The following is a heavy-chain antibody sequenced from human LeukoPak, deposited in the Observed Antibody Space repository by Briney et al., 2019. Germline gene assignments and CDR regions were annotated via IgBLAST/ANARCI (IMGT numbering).Heavy chain of an antibody. D-gene: IGHD3-10*01. V-gene: IGHV1-46*01. Sequence: ASVTVSCKASGYTFTSYYMHWVRQAPGQGLEWMGIINPSGGSTSYAQKFQGKVTMTRDTSTSTVYMELSSLRSEDTAVYYCARGGGIEGGRDEILWFGERYNWFDPWGQGTLVTVSS. CDR2: INPSGGST. CDR1: GYTFTSYY. J-gene: IGHJ5*02. CDR3: ARGGGIEGGRDEILWFGERYNWFDP.